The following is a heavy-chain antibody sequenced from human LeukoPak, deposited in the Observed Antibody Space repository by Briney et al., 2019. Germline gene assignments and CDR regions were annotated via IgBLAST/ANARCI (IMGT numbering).Heavy chain of an antibody. CDR3: ARDHADYGDYPPLDYYYGMDV. Sequence: SETLSLTCTVSGGSIGSYYWSWIRQPAGKGLEWIGRIYTSGSTNYNPSLKSRVTMSVDTSKNQFSLKLSSVTAVDTAVYYCARDHADYGDYPPLDYYYGMDVWGQGTTVTVSS. J-gene: IGHJ6*02. V-gene: IGHV4-4*07. CDR2: IYTSGST. D-gene: IGHD4-17*01. CDR1: GGSIGSYY.